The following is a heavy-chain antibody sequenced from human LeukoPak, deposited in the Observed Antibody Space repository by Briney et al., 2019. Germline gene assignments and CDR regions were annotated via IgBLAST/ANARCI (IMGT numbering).Heavy chain of an antibody. CDR1: GGSISSSSYY. CDR3: ARLGRGVAMAGFDY. J-gene: IGHJ4*02. V-gene: IGHV4-39*01. CDR2: IYYSGST. D-gene: IGHD6-19*01. Sequence: TSETLSLTCTVSGGSISSSSYYWGWIRQPPGKGLEWIGSIYYSGSTYYNPSLKSRVTISVDTSKNQFSLKLSSVTAADTAVYYCARLGRGVAMAGFDYWGQGTLVTVSS.